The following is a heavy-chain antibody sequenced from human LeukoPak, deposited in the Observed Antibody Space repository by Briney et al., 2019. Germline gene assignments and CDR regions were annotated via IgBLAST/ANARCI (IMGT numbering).Heavy chain of an antibody. J-gene: IGHJ4*02. CDR1: GFTFSGHG. Sequence: PGESLRLACAASGFTFSGHGMHWVRQAPGKGLEWLAVISFEGRSTFYGDSVKGRFTISRDNFNKTVYLQMNSLRAEDTAVYYCARVSAHPGIAVGGIDYWGQGTLVTVSS. V-gene: IGHV3-30*03. D-gene: IGHD6-13*01. CDR2: ISFEGRST. CDR3: ARVSAHPGIAVGGIDY.